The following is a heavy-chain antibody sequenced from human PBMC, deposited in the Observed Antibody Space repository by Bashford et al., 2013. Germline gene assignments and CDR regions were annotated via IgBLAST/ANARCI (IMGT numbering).Heavy chain of an antibody. CDR3: AKGSATSRPYYFDY. J-gene: IGHJ4*02. D-gene: IGHD1-1*01. V-gene: IGHV3-23*01. CDR2: VTGNGGAT. Sequence: VRQAPGKGLEWVSIVTGNGGATYYADSVKGRFTISRDNSKNTLYLQMNGLRADDTALYYCAKGSATSRPYYFDYWGQGILVTVSS.